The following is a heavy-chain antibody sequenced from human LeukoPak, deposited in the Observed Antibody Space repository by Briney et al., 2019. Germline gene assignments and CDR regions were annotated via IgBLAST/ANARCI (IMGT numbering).Heavy chain of an antibody. J-gene: IGHJ4*02. CDR1: GFTFGSYS. V-gene: IGHV3-21*01. CDR2: IYSSGRYI. D-gene: IGHD5-24*01. CDR3: ARGGGSRDGLTTSFDY. Sequence: PGGSLRLSCAASGFTFGSYSMDWVRQAPTKGLEWVSSIYSSGRYIYYAHSVKGRFTISRDNAKNSLYLQMNSLRAEDTAVYYCARGGGSRDGLTTSFDYWGQGTVVTVSS.